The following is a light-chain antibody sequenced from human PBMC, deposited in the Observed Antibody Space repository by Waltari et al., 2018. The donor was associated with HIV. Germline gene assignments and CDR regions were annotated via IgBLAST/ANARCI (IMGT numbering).Light chain of an antibody. CDR3: CSYAGSSTFL. Sequence: QSALTQPRSVSGSPGQSVTISCTGTSSDVGGYNYVSWYQQHPGKAPKLMIYDLSKRPSGVPDRVSGSKSGNTASLTISGLQAEDEADYYCCSYAGSSTFLFGTGTKVTVL. V-gene: IGLV2-11*01. CDR1: SSDVGGYNY. J-gene: IGLJ1*01. CDR2: DLS.